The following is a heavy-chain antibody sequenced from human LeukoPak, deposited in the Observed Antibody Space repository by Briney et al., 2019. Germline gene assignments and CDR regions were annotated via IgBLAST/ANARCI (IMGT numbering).Heavy chain of an antibody. V-gene: IGHV1-46*01. CDR3: ARGGYQLLCDL. Sequence: ASVKVSCKASGYTFINYYIHWVRQAPGQGLEWMGIINPSGGSTTYPQKFQGRVTMTRDMSTSTVYMDLSSLRSEDTAVYYCARGGYQLLCDLWGQGTLVTVSS. CDR1: GYTFINYY. J-gene: IGHJ5*02. CDR2: INPSGGST. D-gene: IGHD2-2*01.